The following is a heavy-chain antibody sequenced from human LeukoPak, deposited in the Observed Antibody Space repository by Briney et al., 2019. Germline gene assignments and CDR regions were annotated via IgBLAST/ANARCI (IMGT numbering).Heavy chain of an antibody. J-gene: IGHJ4*02. D-gene: IGHD5-24*01. V-gene: IGHV3-7*01. CDR2: INEDGSAK. CDR3: TRSRRDGNDY. CDR1: GFTFSSSW. Sequence: GGSLRLSCAASGFTFSSSWMSWVRQAPGKGLEWVANINEDGSAKYYVDSVKGQFTISRDNAKRSLDLQVNSLRAEDTAVYYCTRSRRDGNDYWGQGTLVTVSS.